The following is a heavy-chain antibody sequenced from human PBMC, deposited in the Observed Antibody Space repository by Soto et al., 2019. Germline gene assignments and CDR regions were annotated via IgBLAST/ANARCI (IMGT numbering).Heavy chain of an antibody. V-gene: IGHV3-30*04. CDR1: GFTFSSYS. J-gene: IGHJ5*02. CDR2: ISSDGSTT. Sequence: PGGSLRLSCAASGFTFSSYSLHWVRQAPGKGLEWVAVISSDGSTTYYADSVKGRFTVSRDNSRNTLYLQMTSLRTDDTAVYYGAGGGSSLNPGFNLWGQGTLVTAPQ. D-gene: IGHD3-16*01. CDR3: AGGGSSLNPGFNL.